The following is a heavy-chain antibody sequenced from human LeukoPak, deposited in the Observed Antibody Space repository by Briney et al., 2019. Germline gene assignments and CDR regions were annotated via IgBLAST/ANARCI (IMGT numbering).Heavy chain of an antibody. CDR2: IYSGGST. CDR3: ASQVVPAAIFDY. CDR1: GFTVSSNY. Sequence: GGSLRLSCAASGFTVSSNYMSWVRQAPGKGLEWASVIYSGGSTYYADSVKGRFTISRDNSKNTLYLQMNSLRAEDTAVYYCASQVVPAAIFDYWGQGTLVTVSS. D-gene: IGHD2-2*01. J-gene: IGHJ4*02. V-gene: IGHV3-53*01.